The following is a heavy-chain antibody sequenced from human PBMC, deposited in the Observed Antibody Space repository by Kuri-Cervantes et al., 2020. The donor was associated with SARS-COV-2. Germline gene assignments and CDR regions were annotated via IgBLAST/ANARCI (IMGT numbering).Heavy chain of an antibody. V-gene: IGHV4-38-2*01. CDR2: ISYSGRT. CDR3: ARGGYSSSWYGVSGWFDP. CDR1: GYTISSGSY. J-gene: IGHJ5*02. D-gene: IGHD6-13*01. Sequence: SETLSLTCAVSGYTISSGSYWGWIRQSPGKGLEWVGTISYSGRTYYNPSLKSRITVSLDTSRNQFSLKLSSVTAADTAVYYCARGGYSSSWYGVSGWFDPWGQGTLVTVSS.